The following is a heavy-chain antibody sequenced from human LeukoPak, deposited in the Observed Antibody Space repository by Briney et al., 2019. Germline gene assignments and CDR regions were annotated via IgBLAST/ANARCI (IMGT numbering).Heavy chain of an antibody. V-gene: IGHV3-7*01. CDR2: IKQDGSEK. J-gene: IGHJ5*02. CDR3: ARDHPLDDFWSGRPYNWFDP. CDR1: GFTFSSYW. D-gene: IGHD3-3*01. Sequence: PGGSLRLSCAASGFTFSSYWMSWVRQAPGKGLEWVANIKQDGSEKYYVDSVKGRFTISRDNAKNSLYLQMNSLRAEDTAVYYCARDHPLDDFWSGRPYNWFDPWGQGTLVTVSS.